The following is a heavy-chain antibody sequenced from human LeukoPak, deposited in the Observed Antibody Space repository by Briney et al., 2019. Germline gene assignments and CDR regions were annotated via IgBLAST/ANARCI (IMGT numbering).Heavy chain of an antibody. D-gene: IGHD4-17*01. Sequence: TSQTLSLTCTVSGVSISSGSYYWSWIRQPAGKGLEWIGRIYTSGSTNYNPSLKSRLTISVDPSKNQFSLKLSSVTAADTAVYYCARDTTVTTGRRNWFDPWGQGTLVTVSS. J-gene: IGHJ5*02. V-gene: IGHV4-61*02. CDR2: IYTSGST. CDR1: GVSISSGSYY. CDR3: ARDTTVTTGRRNWFDP.